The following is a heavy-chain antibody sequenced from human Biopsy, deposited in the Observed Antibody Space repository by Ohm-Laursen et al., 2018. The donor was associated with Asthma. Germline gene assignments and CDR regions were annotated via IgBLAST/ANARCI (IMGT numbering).Heavy chain of an antibody. CDR3: ASQSSGPDFWSGYYYFDY. Sequence: SLRLSCAASGFTFGSYAMSWVRQAPGKGLERVSAISGSGGSTYYADSVKGRFTISRDNSKNTLYLQMNSLRAEDTAVYYCASQSSGPDFWSGYYYFDYWGQGTLVTASS. D-gene: IGHD3-3*01. CDR2: ISGSGGST. J-gene: IGHJ4*02. CDR1: GFTFGSYA. V-gene: IGHV3-23*01.